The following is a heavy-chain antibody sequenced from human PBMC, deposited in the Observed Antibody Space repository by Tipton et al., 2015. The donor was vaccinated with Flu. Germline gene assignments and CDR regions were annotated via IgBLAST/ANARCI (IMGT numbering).Heavy chain of an antibody. Sequence: TLSLTCTVSGGFVSSYYWNWIRQPPGKGLEWIGYIYNNQYTKYNPSLKSRVTVSVDPSMSQFSLKLNSVTAADTAVYYCASLTGDDYWGQGNLVTVSS. V-gene: IGHV4-4*09. CDR3: ASLTGDDY. J-gene: IGHJ4*02. D-gene: IGHD7-27*01. CDR1: GGFVSSYY. CDR2: IYNNQYT.